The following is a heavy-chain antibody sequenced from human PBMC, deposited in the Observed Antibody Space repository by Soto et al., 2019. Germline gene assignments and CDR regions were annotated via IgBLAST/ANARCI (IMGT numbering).Heavy chain of an antibody. CDR2: VHDSWGS. V-gene: IGHV4-59*12. CDR3: ARDKITGLFDY. Sequence: TSETLSLTCPVSGCSISNYDWSWFRQTPGKGLEWIGYVHDSWGSNYNPSLKSRVAISLDTSKSQFSLKLTSVTAADTAVYYCARDKITGLFDYWGQGTLVTVSS. D-gene: IGHD2-8*02. CDR1: GCSISNYD. J-gene: IGHJ4*02.